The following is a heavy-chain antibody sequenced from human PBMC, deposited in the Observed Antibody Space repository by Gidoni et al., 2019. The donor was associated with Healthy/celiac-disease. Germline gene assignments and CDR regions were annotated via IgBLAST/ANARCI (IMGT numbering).Heavy chain of an antibody. V-gene: IGHV5-51*01. CDR3: ARHAQQQLESNWFDP. Sequence: EVQLVQSGAEVKKPGASLKISCKGSGYSFTSYWIGWVRQMPGKGLDWMGVNCPGYSDTRYSPSFQGQVTISADKSISTAYLQWSSLKASDTAMYYCARHAQQQLESNWFDPWGQGTLVTVSS. J-gene: IGHJ5*02. CDR2: NCPGYSDT. CDR1: GYSFTSYW. D-gene: IGHD6-13*01.